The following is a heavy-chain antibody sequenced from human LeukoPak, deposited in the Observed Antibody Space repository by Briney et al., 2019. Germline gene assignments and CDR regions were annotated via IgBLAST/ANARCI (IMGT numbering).Heavy chain of an antibody. CDR3: AKDMNSWRDGSGLGDYFDY. J-gene: IGHJ4*02. D-gene: IGHD6-19*01. Sequence: QPGGSLRLSCAASGLTFSSYAMSWVRQAPGKGLEGVSGTSGSVRSIHYADSVKGRFTISRDNSKNTLYLQMNSLRADDTAVYYCAKDMNSWRDGSGLGDYFDYWGQGTLVTVSS. V-gene: IGHV3-23*01. CDR2: TSGSVRSI. CDR1: GLTFSSYA.